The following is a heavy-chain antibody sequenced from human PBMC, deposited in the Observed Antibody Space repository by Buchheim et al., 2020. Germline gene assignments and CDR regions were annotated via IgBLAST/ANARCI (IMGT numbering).Heavy chain of an antibody. D-gene: IGHD1-26*01. J-gene: IGHJ4*02. CDR1: GFTFSSYA. CDR2: ISGSGGST. V-gene: IGHV3-23*01. CDR3: AKILGKVGATTRPPPIFDY. Sequence: EVQLLESGGGLVQPGGSLRLSCAASGFTFSSYAMSWVRQAPGKGLEWVSAISGSGGSTYYADSVKGRFTISRDNSKNTLFLQMNSLRAEDTAVYYCAKILGKVGATTRPPPIFDYWGQGTL.